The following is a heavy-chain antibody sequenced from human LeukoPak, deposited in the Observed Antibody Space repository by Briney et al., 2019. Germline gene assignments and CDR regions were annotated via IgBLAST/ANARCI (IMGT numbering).Heavy chain of an antibody. CDR3: ARHRPGERRFDP. D-gene: IGHD3-16*01. CDR2: TYYRSTWYT. Sequence: SQTLSLTCAISGDSVSSNRAAWNWVRQSPSRGLEWLGRTYYRSTWYTTYAVSVKSRITINPDTSKNQFSLKLISVTAADTAVYYCARHRPGERRFDPWGQGTLVTVSS. J-gene: IGHJ5*02. CDR1: GDSVSSNRAA. V-gene: IGHV6-1*01.